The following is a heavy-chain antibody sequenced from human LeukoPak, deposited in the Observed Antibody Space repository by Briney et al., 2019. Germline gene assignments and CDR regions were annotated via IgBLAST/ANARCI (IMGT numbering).Heavy chain of an antibody. CDR2: IYSSGST. CDR3: ARDYDLWSGYLHY. Sequence: SETLSLTCTVSGGSTSSYYWSWIRQPAGKGLEWIGRIYSSGSTNYNPSLKSRVTMSVDTSKNQFSLKLSSVAAADTAVYYCARDYDLWSGYLHYWGKGTLVTVSS. J-gene: IGHJ4*02. D-gene: IGHD3-3*01. CDR1: GGSTSSYY. V-gene: IGHV4-4*07.